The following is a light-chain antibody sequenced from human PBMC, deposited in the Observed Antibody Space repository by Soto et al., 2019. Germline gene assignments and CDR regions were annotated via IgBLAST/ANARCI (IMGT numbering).Light chain of an antibody. CDR2: AAS. CDR1: QSVSDR. CDR3: QQYADWPKT. J-gene: IGKJ1*01. Sequence: MTQSPDTLSVSPGERASLSCMASQSVSDRVVWYQQKSGQAPSLLIYAASTRAAGVPARFSGSGSGTEFTLTISSLQSEDFAVYFCQQYADWPKTFGQGTKVDIK. V-gene: IGKV3-15*01.